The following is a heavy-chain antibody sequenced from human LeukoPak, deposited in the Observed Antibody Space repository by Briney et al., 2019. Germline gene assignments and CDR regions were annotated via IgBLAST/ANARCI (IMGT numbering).Heavy chain of an antibody. CDR1: GGSISSYY. CDR2: IYYSGST. D-gene: IGHD5-24*01. V-gene: IGHV4-59*01. Sequence: PSETLSLTCTVSGGSISSYYWSWIRQPPGKGLEWIGYIYYSGSTNYNPSLKSRVTISVDTSKNQFSLKLCSVTAADTAVYYCARDNGNRDGYPSGIDYWGQGTLVTVSS. CDR3: ARDNGNRDGYPSGIDY. J-gene: IGHJ4*02.